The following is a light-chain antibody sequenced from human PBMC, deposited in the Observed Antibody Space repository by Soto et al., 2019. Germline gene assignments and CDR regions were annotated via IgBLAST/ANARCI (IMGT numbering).Light chain of an antibody. CDR1: SSNSGAGYD. J-gene: IGLJ2*01. Sequence: QAVVTQPPSVSGAPGQRVTISCTGSSSNSGAGYDVHWYQQLPGTAPKLLIYANSNRPSGVPDRFSGSKSGTSASLAITGLQAEDEADYYCQSYDSSLSAVVFGGGTQLTVL. V-gene: IGLV1-40*01. CDR3: QSYDSSLSAVV. CDR2: ANS.